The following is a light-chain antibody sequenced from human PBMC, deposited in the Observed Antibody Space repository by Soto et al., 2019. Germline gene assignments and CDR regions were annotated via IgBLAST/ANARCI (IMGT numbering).Light chain of an antibody. CDR2: EGS. CDR1: SNDVGSYNL. CDR3: CSYASSSTFV. J-gene: IGLJ2*01. Sequence: QSALTQPASVSGSPGQSITISCTGTSNDVGSYNLVSWYQQHPGKAPKLMIYEGSKRHSGVSNRFSGSKSDNSASLTISGLQAEDEADYYCCSYASSSTFVFGGGTQLTV. V-gene: IGLV2-23*03.